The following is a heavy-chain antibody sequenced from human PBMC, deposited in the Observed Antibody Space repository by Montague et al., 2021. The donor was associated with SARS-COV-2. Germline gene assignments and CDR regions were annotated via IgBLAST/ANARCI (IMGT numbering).Heavy chain of an antibody. CDR1: GYSFTSYW. J-gene: IGHJ4*02. CDR3: ARHLIDDSSGYYYGDY. V-gene: IGHV5-51*01. Sequence: QSRAEVKKPGESLKISCKGSGYSFTSYWIGWVRQMPGKGLEWMGIIYPGDSDTRYSPSFQGQVTISADKSIRTAYLQWSSLKASDTAMYYCARHLIDDSSGYYYGDYWGQGTLVTVSS. CDR2: IYPGDSDT. D-gene: IGHD3-22*01.